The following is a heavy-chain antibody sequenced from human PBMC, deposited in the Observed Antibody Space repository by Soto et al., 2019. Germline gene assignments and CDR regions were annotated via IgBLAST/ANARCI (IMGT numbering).Heavy chain of an antibody. CDR2: INHSGST. V-gene: IGHV4-34*01. CDR1: GGSFSGYY. CDR3: ARGGGGYDSYYYMDV. Sequence: SETLSLTCAVYGGSFSGYYWSWIRQPPGKGLEWIGEINHSGSTNYNPSLKSRVTISVDTSKNQFSLKLSSVTAADTAVYYCARGGGGYDSYYYMDVWGKGTTVTVSS. J-gene: IGHJ6*03. D-gene: IGHD5-12*01.